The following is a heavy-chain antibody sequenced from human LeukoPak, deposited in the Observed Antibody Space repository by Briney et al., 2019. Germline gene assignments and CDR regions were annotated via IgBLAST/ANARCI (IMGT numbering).Heavy chain of an antibody. CDR1: GCTFTSYG. D-gene: IGHD2-21*01. V-gene: IGHV1-2*02. CDR2: ISAYSGGT. J-gene: IGHJ4*02. Sequence: ASVKVSCKASGCTFTSYGISWVRQAPGQGHEWMGWISAYSGGTNYAQKFQGRVTMTRDTSISTAYMELSRLRSDDTAVYYCARLVTYRGKDNWGQGTLVTVSS. CDR3: ARLVTYRGKDN.